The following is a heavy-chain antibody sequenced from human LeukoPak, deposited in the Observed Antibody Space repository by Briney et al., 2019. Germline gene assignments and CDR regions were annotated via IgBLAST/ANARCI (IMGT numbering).Heavy chain of an antibody. D-gene: IGHD3-22*01. CDR3: ASWGLSSGYYGAFDY. V-gene: IGHV4-59*12. Sequence: SETLSLTCTVSGGSISSYYWSWIRQPPGKGLEWIGYIYYSGSTNYNPSLKSRVTISVDTSKNQFSLKLSSVTAADTAVYYCASWGLSSGYYGAFDYWGQGTLVTVSS. CDR1: GGSISSYY. CDR2: IYYSGST. J-gene: IGHJ4*02.